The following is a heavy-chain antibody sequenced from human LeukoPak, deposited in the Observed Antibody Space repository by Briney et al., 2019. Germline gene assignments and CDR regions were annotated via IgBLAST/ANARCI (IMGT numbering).Heavy chain of an antibody. V-gene: IGHV3-23*01. Sequence: GGSLRLSCAASGFTFSSYAMSWVRQAPGKGLEWVSAISGSGGSTYYADSVKGRFTISRDNSKNSLYLQMKSLRAEDTALYYCARRGYHDYSGFDYWGQGTLVTVSS. CDR1: GFTFSSYA. D-gene: IGHD1-26*01. CDR3: ARRGYHDYSGFDY. CDR2: ISGSGGST. J-gene: IGHJ4*02.